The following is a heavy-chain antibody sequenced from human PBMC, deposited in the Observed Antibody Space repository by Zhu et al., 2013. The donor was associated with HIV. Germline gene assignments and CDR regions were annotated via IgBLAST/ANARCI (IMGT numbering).Heavy chain of an antibody. V-gene: IGHV4-34*01. D-gene: IGHD5-18*01. CDR1: GGSFSGYS. CDR2: MNHRGDF. J-gene: IGHJ6*02. CDR3: ARGLAGRGHSFAGGYDYYYGMDV. Sequence: GFGGSFSGYSWTWVRQCPGKGLEWIGEMNHRGDFNFSPSLKSRINIFLETPRNQFTLRMWSLTTADTAVYYCARGLAGRGHSFAGGYDYYYGMDVWGQGTTVAVSS.